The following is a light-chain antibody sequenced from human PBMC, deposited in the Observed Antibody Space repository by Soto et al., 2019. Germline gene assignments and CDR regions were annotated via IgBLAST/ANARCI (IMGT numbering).Light chain of an antibody. J-gene: IGLJ2*01. CDR3: QSYDNSLLAYV. CDR1: SSNIGAGFD. V-gene: IGLV1-40*01. Sequence: QSVLTQPPSVSGAPGQRRTISCAGTSSNIGAGFDVHWYQQLPGTAPKLLIYANDDRPSGVPDRFSGSTSGTSASLAITGLQAEDAADSYCQSYDNSLLAYVFGGGTTLTVL. CDR2: AND.